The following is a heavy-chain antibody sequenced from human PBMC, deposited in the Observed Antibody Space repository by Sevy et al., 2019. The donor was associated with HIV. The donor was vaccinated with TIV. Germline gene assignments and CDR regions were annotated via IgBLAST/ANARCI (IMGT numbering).Heavy chain of an antibody. Sequence: GGSLRLSCAASGFTFSSYGMHWVRQAPGKVLEWVAVMSYDGSNKYCADSVKGRFTISRDNSKNTLYLQMNSLRAEDTAVSNCAKDQLAGNYYDSSGYSRRGFPNDYWGQGTLVTVSS. CDR2: MSYDGSNK. CDR3: AKDQLAGNYYDSSGYSRRGFPNDY. V-gene: IGHV3-30*18. J-gene: IGHJ4*02. D-gene: IGHD3-22*01. CDR1: GFTFSSYG.